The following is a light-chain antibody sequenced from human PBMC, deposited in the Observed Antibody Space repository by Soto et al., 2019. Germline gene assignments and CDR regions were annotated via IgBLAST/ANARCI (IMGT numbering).Light chain of an antibody. J-gene: IGLJ2*01. CDR1: SSDVGGYNY. Sequence: QSALTQPASVSGSPGQSITISCTGTSSDVGGYNYVSWYQQHPGKAPKLMIYDVNNRPSGVSNRFSGSKSGNTASLTISGLQAEDEADYYCNSYTRSCTLYVVFGGGTKLTVL. CDR2: DVN. V-gene: IGLV2-14*01. CDR3: NSYTRSCTLYVV.